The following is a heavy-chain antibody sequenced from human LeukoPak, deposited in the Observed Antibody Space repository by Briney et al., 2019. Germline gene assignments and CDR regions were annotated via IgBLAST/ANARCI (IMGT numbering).Heavy chain of an antibody. V-gene: IGHV4-34*01. CDR3: ARDSLTTTVTTHFDY. CDR1: GGSFSGYY. CDR2: INHSGST. Sequence: PSETLSLTCAVYGGSFSGYYWSWIRQPPGKGLEWIGEINHSGSTNYNPSLKSRVTISVDTSKNQFSLKLSSVTAADTAVYYCARDSLTTTVTTHFDYWGQGTLVTVSS. D-gene: IGHD4-17*01. J-gene: IGHJ4*02.